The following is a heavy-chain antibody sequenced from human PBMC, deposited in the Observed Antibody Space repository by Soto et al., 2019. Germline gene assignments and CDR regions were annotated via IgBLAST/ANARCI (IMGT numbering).Heavy chain of an antibody. D-gene: IGHD6-13*01. CDR2: IYPGDFDT. V-gene: IGHV5-51*01. CDR3: ARPISSSWYDTDAFDI. Sequence: GESLKISCKGSGYSFTSYWIGWVRQMPGKGLEWMGIIYPGDFDTRYSPSFQGQVTISADKSISTAYLQWSSLKASDTAMYYCARPISSSWYDTDAFDIWGQGTMVTVSS. CDR1: GYSFTSYW. J-gene: IGHJ3*02.